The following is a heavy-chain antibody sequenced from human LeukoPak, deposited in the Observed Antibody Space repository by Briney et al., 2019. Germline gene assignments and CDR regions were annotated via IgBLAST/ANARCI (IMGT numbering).Heavy chain of an antibody. CDR2: TIPIFGTA. Sequence: SVKVSCKASGGTFSSYAISWVRQAPGQGLEWMGGTIPIFGTANYAQKFQGRVTITTDESTSTAYMELSSLRSEDTAVYYCARGYCTNGVCYTLDYWGQGTLVSVSS. CDR3: ARGYCTNGVCYTLDY. D-gene: IGHD2-8*01. J-gene: IGHJ4*02. CDR1: GGTFSSYA. V-gene: IGHV1-69*05.